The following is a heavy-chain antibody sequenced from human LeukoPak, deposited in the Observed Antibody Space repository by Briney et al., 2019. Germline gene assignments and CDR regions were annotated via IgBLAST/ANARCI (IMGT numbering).Heavy chain of an antibody. CDR3: AKVGHIHDQYYDILTGYYRGYYFDY. D-gene: IGHD3-9*01. J-gene: IGHJ4*02. CDR1: GFTFSSYE. Sequence: GGSLRLSCAASGFTFSSYEMNWVRQAPGKGLEWVSYISSSGSTIYYADSVKGRFTISRDNAKNSLYLQMNSLRAEDTAVYYCAKVGHIHDQYYDILTGYYRGYYFDYWGQGTLVTVSS. CDR2: ISSSGSTI. V-gene: IGHV3-48*03.